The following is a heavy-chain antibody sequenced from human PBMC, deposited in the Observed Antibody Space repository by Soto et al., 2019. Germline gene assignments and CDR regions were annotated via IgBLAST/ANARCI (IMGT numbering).Heavy chain of an antibody. CDR1: GDSISSGSYS. CDR3: AGLTGYPDY. CDR2: IYQSGTT. V-gene: IGHV4-30-2*01. D-gene: IGHD7-27*01. Sequence: SETLSLTCDVSGDSISSGSYSWNWIRQPPGKGLEWIGNIYQSGTTDYNPSLKSRVTISVDRSKNQFSLNLNSVTAADTAVYYCAGLTGYPDYWGQGTLVTVSS. J-gene: IGHJ4*02.